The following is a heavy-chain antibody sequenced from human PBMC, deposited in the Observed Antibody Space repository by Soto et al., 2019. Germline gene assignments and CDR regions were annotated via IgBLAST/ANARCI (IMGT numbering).Heavy chain of an antibody. Sequence: PGGSLRLSCAASGFTFSTYAMSWVRQAPGKGLGWVSAISGSGAHTYYADSVKGRFSISRDNSKSTLYLQMNSLRADDTAVYYCLIYYYYYTMDVWGQGTTVTVSS. CDR3: LIYYYYYTMDV. J-gene: IGHJ6*02. V-gene: IGHV3-23*01. CDR2: ISGSGAHT. CDR1: GFTFSTYA. D-gene: IGHD3-22*01.